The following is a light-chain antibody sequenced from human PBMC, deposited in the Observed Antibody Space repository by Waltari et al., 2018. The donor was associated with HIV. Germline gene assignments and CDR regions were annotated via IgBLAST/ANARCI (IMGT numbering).Light chain of an antibody. J-gene: IGLJ2*01. V-gene: IGLV2-14*01. CDR2: EVT. CDR3: TSYISGTTPV. CDR1: DLNDYEY. Sequence: QSALTQPASVSGSPGQSITISFDLNDYEYVSWYQRHPGKAPKVIIYEVTNRPSGLSNRFSGSKSGNTATLTISGLQPEDEADYFCTSYISGTTPVFGRGTRVTVL.